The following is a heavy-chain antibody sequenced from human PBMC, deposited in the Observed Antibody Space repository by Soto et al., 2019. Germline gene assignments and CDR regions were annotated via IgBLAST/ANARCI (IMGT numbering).Heavy chain of an antibody. CDR2: ISGTGGST. D-gene: IGHD3-3*01. J-gene: IGHJ4*02. V-gene: IGHV3-23*01. CDR1: GFTFRDYS. CDR3: AKSLENTWDTYDFHY. Sequence: EVQLLESGGGLVPPGGSLRLSCAASGFTFRDYSMSWVRQAPGKGLEWVSGISGTGGSTYYADSVKGRFTISRDNSRNTLYLQMSSLRAEDTAVYYCAKSLENTWDTYDFHYWGQGTRLTVSS.